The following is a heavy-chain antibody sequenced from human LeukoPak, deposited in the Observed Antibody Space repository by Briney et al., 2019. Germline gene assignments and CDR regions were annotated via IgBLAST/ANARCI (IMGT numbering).Heavy chain of an antibody. J-gene: IGHJ4*02. D-gene: IGHD6-13*01. CDR2: ISYDGNDK. Sequence: GGSLRLSCAASGFTFRSYAMHWVRQAPGKGLEWVAVISYDGNDKYNADSVKGRFTISRDNSKNTLYLQMNSLRAEDTAMYYCARDRDLGAAAYCFDYWGRGTLVTVSS. V-gene: IGHV3-30-3*01. CDR1: GFTFRSYA. CDR3: ARDRDLGAAAYCFDY.